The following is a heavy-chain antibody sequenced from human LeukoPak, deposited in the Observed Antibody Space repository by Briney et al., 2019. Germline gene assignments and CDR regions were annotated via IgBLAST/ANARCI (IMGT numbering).Heavy chain of an antibody. CDR1: GYTFTGYY. CDR2: INPNSGGT. CDR3: ARDWGYCSGGSCYLVF. D-gene: IGHD2-15*01. V-gene: IGHV1-2*02. J-gene: IGHJ4*02. Sequence: ASVKVSSKASGYTFTGYYMHWVRQAPGQGLEWMGWINPNSGGTNYAQKFQGRVTMTRDTSISTAYMELSRLRSDDTAVYYCARDWGYCSGGSCYLVFWGQGTLVTVSS.